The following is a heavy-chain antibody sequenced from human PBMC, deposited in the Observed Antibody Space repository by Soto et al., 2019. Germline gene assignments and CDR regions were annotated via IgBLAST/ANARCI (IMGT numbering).Heavy chain of an antibody. Sequence: GGSLRLSCAASGFTFSSYAMSWVRQAPGNGLEWVSAISGSGGSTYYADSVKGRFTISRDNSKNTLYLQMNSLRAEDTAVYYCAKSGGGPYYDIYFDYWGQGTLVTVSS. CDR1: GFTFSSYA. CDR2: ISGSGGST. V-gene: IGHV3-23*01. D-gene: IGHD3-9*01. J-gene: IGHJ4*02. CDR3: AKSGGGPYYDIYFDY.